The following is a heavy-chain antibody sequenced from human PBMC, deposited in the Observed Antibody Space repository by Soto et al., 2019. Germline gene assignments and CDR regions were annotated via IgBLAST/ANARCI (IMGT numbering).Heavy chain of an antibody. V-gene: IGHV1-2*04. Sequence: GASVKVSCKASGYTFTGYYMHWVRQAPGQGLEWMGWINPNSGGTNYAQKFQGWVTMTRDTSISTAYMELSRLRSDDTAVYYCARGSSYSYGSIVGYYYGMDVWGQGTTVTV. CDR1: GYTFTGYY. D-gene: IGHD5-18*01. CDR3: ARGSSYSYGSIVGYYYGMDV. J-gene: IGHJ6*02. CDR2: INPNSGGT.